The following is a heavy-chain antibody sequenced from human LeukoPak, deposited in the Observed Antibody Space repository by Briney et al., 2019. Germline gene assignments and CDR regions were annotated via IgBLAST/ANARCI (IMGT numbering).Heavy chain of an antibody. D-gene: IGHD3-10*01. Sequence: SETLSLTCTVSGGSISSYYWSWIRQPPGKGLEYIGYIFYSGSTNYNPSLKSRVTISVDTSKNQFSLKLSSVTAEDTAVYYCARGVSSFDPWGQGTLVTVSS. CDR1: GGSISSYY. CDR2: IFYSGST. CDR3: ARGVSSFDP. V-gene: IGHV4-59*01. J-gene: IGHJ5*02.